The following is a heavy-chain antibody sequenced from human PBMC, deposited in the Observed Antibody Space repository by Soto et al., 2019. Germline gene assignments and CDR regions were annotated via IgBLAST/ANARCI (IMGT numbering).Heavy chain of an antibody. CDR1: GYSFTNYW. CDR2: IFPGDSDT. Sequence: PGESLKISCKGSGYSFTNYWIGWVRQMPGKGLEWMGIIFPGDSDTRYSPSFQGQVTISADKSISTAYLQGSSLKASDTAMYYCARRQMATMFGMDVWGQGTTVTVSS. J-gene: IGHJ6*02. CDR3: ARRQMATMFGMDV. D-gene: IGHD5-12*01. V-gene: IGHV5-51*01.